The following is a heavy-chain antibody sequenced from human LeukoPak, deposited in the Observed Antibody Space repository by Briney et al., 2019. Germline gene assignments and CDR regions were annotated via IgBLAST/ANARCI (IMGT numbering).Heavy chain of an antibody. Sequence: GASVKVSCKASGGTFSSYAISWVRQAPGQGLEWMGGIIPIFGTANYAQKFQGRVTITADKSTSTAYMELSSLRSEDTAVYYCARDSPPYSLRYYYDSSGYYGSPTDWGQGTLVTVSS. CDR2: IIPIFGTA. V-gene: IGHV1-69*06. CDR3: ARDSPPYSLRYYYDSSGYYGSPTD. J-gene: IGHJ4*02. CDR1: GGTFSSYA. D-gene: IGHD3-22*01.